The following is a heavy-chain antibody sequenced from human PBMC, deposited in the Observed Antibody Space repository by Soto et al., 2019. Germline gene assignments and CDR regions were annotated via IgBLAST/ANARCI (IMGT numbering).Heavy chain of an antibody. J-gene: IGHJ4*02. V-gene: IGHV4-4*07. Sequence: SETLSLTCTVSGGSISNYFCNWIRQPAGKGLEWIGRIDNSGSTNYNPSLKSRITMSADTSRNQFSLKLNSVTAADTAVYYCARGGQDFWSGPFDYWGQAALVTVSS. CDR2: IDNSGST. CDR1: GGSISNYF. D-gene: IGHD3-3*01. CDR3: ARGGQDFWSGPFDY.